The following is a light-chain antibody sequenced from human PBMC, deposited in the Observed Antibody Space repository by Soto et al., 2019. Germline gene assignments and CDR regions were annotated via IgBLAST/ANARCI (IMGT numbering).Light chain of an antibody. J-gene: IGLJ3*02. Sequence: QSSLTHTPSSSGTPGQRVTISCSGGYSNMGTNTVNWYQQLPGTAPKLLMYANNQRPSGVPGRFSASKSGTSASLAISGLQSEDEADYYCAVWDDSLNGWLFGGGTKVTVL. CDR2: ANN. CDR1: YSNMGTNT. V-gene: IGLV1-44*01. CDR3: AVWDDSLNGWL.